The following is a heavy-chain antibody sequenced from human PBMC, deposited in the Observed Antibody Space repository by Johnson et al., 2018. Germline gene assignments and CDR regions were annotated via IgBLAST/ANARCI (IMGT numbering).Heavy chain of an antibody. Sequence: EVQLVETGGGLVKPGGSLRLSCAASGFTFSSYSMNWVRQAPGKGLEWVSSISSSSSYIYYADSVKGRFTISRDSAKTSLDLQRNSRRAEETAVYYCGREGEGSQAVDIWGQGTMVTVSS. J-gene: IGHJ3*02. CDR2: ISSSSSYI. CDR3: GREGEGSQAVDI. V-gene: IGHV3-21*01. D-gene: IGHD3-16*01. CDR1: GFTFSSYS.